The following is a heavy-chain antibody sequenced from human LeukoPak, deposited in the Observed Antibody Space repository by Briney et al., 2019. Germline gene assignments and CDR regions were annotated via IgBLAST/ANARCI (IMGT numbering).Heavy chain of an antibody. CDR2: ISSSSSYI. V-gene: IGHV3-21*01. J-gene: IGHJ4*02. D-gene: IGHD2-21*02. CDR1: GFSFSSYT. CDR3: ARDGRCGGDCYAS. Sequence: GVSLRLSCAASGFSFSSYTMNWVRQAPGKGLEWVSIISSSSSYIYYADSVKGRFTISRDNAKNALYLQMNSLRVEDTAVYYCARDGRCGGDCYASWGQGTLVTVSS.